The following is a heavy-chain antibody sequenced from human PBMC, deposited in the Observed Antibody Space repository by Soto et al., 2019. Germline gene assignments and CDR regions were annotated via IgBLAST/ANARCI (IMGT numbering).Heavy chain of an antibody. CDR3: AREYCSSTSCYLSY. CDR1: GGSFSGYY. Sequence: SETLSLTCAVYGGSFSGYYWSWIRQPPGKGLEWIGEINHSGSTNYNPSLKSRVTISVDTSKNQFSLKLSSVTTADTAVYYCAREYCSSTSCYLSYWGQGTLVTVSS. J-gene: IGHJ4*02. D-gene: IGHD2-2*01. CDR2: INHSGST. V-gene: IGHV4-34*01.